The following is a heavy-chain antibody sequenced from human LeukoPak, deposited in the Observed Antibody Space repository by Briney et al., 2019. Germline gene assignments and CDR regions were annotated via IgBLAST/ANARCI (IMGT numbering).Heavy chain of an antibody. CDR2: ISGSSNYI. D-gene: IGHD6-19*01. CDR1: GFTFSDHS. Sequence: GGSLRLSCAASGFTFSDHSMTWVRQAPGRGLEWVSYISGSSNYIYYADSVKGRFTTSRDNAKNSVYLQMNSLRAEDTAVYYCAREPSGWYLDYWGQGTLVTVSS. CDR3: AREPSGWYLDY. V-gene: IGHV3-21*01. J-gene: IGHJ4*02.